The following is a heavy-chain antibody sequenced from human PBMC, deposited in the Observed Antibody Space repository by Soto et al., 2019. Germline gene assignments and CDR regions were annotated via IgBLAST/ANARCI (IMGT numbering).Heavy chain of an antibody. D-gene: IGHD6-13*01. CDR1: GFTFSKYW. V-gene: IGHV3-7*01. CDR2: INQDGSDK. Sequence: GGSLRLSCAASGFTFSKYWMSWVRQAPGKGLEWVANINQDGSDKYHVDSVKGRFTISRDNAQNSLYLQMNSLRAEDTAVYYSARGHTTSSGIYWGQGTLVTVS. CDR3: ARGHTTSSGIY. J-gene: IGHJ4*02.